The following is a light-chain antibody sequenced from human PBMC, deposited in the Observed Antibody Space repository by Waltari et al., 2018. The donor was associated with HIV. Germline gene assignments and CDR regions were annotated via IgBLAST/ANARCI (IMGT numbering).Light chain of an antibody. CDR1: TGAVTSGSF. CDR3: LLSFGGAQV. V-gene: IGLV7-43*01. Sequence: QTVVTQEPSLTVSPGGTVTLTCASSTGAVTSGSFPHWFQQKPGQAPRALIYSTTNKHPWTPARFSGSLLGGKAALTLSGVQPEDEAEYHCLLSFGGAQVFGGGTKLTVL. CDR2: STT. J-gene: IGLJ3*02.